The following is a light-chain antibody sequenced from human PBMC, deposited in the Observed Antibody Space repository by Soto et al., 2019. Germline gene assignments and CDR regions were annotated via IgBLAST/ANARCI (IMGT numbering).Light chain of an antibody. CDR3: QQYFKWPRT. CDR2: GAS. CDR1: QSVISY. Sequence: EIVMTQSPATLSVSPGERATLSCRASQSVISYLAWYQQTPGQPPRLLIYGASTRATGIPARFSGSGSGTEFILSISSLQSEDFAVYYCQQYFKWPRTFGGGTKVEI. J-gene: IGKJ4*01. V-gene: IGKV3-15*01.